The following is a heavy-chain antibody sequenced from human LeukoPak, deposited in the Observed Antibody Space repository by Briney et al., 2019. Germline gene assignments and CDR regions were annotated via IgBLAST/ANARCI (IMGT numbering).Heavy chain of an antibody. J-gene: IGHJ5*02. Sequence: ASVKVSCKASGYTFTSYAMNWVRQAPGQGLEWMGWINTNTGNPTYAQGFTGRFVFSLDTSVNTAYLQISSLKAEDTAVYYCARDRETNYENWFDPWGQGTLVTVSS. CDR3: ARDRETNYENWFDP. CDR2: INTNTGNP. V-gene: IGHV7-4-1*02. D-gene: IGHD4/OR15-4a*01. CDR1: GYTFTSYA.